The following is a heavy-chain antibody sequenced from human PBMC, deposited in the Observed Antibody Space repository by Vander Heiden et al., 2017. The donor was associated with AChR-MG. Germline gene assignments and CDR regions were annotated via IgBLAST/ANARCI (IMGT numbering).Heavy chain of an antibody. J-gene: IGHJ3*02. CDR1: GSTFSSYA. V-gene: IGHV3-23*01. Sequence: EVQLLESGGGLVQPGGSLRPSCAASGSTFSSYAMSWVRQAPGKGLEWVSAISGSGGSTYYADSVKGRFTISRDNSKNTLYLQMNSLRAEETAVYYCAKGGYVLSRKNDAFDIWGQGTMVTVSS. CDR3: AKGGYVLSRKNDAFDI. CDR2: ISGSGGST. D-gene: IGHD5-18*01.